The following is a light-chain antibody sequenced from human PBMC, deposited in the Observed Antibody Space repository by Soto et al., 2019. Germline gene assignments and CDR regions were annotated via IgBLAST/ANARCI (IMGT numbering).Light chain of an antibody. Sequence: DIQMTQSPSSRSASVGDRVTITCRASQSNSTNLSWYQKKPGKAPKLLISGASSLQSGVPSRFSGSGSGTDFSLTISSLQPEDFAIYFCQQSYITLYSFGQGTNLEIK. CDR1: QSNSTN. CDR2: GAS. V-gene: IGKV1-39*01. J-gene: IGKJ2*03. CDR3: QQSYITLYS.